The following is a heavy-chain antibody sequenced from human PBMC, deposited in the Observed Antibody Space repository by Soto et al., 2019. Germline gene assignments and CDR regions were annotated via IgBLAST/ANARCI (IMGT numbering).Heavy chain of an antibody. J-gene: IGHJ6*03. CDR3: ARGRRSYYYYYMDV. V-gene: IGHV4-34*01. CDR2: INHSGST. CDR1: DGSFSGYY. Sequence: SETLSLTCAVYDGSFSGYYWSWIRQPPGKGLEWIGEINHSGSTNYNPSLKSRVTMSVDTSKNQFSLKLSSVTAEDRAVYYCARGRRSYYYYYMDVWGKGTTVTVSS.